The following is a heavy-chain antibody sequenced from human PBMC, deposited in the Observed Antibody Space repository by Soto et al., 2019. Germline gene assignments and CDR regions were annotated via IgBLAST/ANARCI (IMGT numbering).Heavy chain of an antibody. V-gene: IGHV4-59*12. J-gene: IGHJ6*03. D-gene: IGHD2-2*01. CDR1: TDSITGYY. Sequence: TSETLSLTCTVSTDSITGYYWTWIRQPPGKGLEWIGYIYHSGSTNYNPFLKSRVTISVDTSKNQFSLKLSSVTAADTAVYYCARGLKVVVVPAAIDYYYYMDVWGKGTTVTVSS. CDR2: IYHSGST. CDR3: ARGLKVVVVPAAIDYYYYMDV.